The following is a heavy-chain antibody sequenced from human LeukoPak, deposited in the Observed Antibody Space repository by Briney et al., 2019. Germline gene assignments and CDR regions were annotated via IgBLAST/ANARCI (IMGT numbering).Heavy chain of an antibody. CDR2: INAGNGNT. Sequence: GASVMVSCKASGYDFTSYAMHWVRQAPGQRLEWMGWINAGNGNTKYSQKFQDRVTVTRDTSTSTAYMELSSLRSEDTAVYYCAKDEKGYYHDTSGYPGAFDIWGQGTMVTVSS. V-gene: IGHV1-3*01. CDR1: GYDFTSYA. CDR3: AKDEKGYYHDTSGYPGAFDI. D-gene: IGHD3-22*01. J-gene: IGHJ3*02.